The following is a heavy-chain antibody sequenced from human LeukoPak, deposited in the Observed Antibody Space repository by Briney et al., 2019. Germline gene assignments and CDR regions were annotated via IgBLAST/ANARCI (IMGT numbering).Heavy chain of an antibody. Sequence: GGSLRLFCAASGFTFSDYYMSWSRQAPGKGLEWGSYISSSGSTIYYADSVKGRFTIFRDNAKNSLYLQMNSLRAEDTAVYYCARDTWSGHTYYFDYWGQGTLVTVSS. CDR1: GFTFSDYY. CDR2: ISSSGSTI. J-gene: IGHJ4*02. CDR3: ARDTWSGHTYYFDY. V-gene: IGHV3-11*01. D-gene: IGHD6-25*01.